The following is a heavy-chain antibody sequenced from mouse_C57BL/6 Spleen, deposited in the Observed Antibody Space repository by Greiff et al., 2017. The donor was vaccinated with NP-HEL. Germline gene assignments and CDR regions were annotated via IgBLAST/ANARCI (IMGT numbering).Heavy chain of an antibody. CDR1: GYTFTDYE. Sequence: QVQLQQSGAELVRPGASVTLSCKASGYTFTDYEMHWVKQTPVHGLEWIGAIDPETGGTAYNQKFKGKAILTADKSSSTAYMELRSLTSEDSAVYYCTRREKLGNYAMDYWGQGTSVTVSS. D-gene: IGHD4-1*01. V-gene: IGHV1-15*01. J-gene: IGHJ4*01. CDR2: IDPETGGT. CDR3: TRREKLGNYAMDY.